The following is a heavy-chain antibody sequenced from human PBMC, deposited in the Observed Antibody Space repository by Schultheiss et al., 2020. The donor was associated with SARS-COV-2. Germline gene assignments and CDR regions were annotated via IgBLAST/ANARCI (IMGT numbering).Heavy chain of an antibody. CDR2: IYSGGST. Sequence: GGSLRLSCAASGFTVSSNYMSWVRQAPGKGLEWVSVIYSGGSTYYADSVKGRFTISRDNSKNTLYLQMNSLRAEDTAVYYCARVNRDGYNLHYYYMDVWGKGTTVTVSS. J-gene: IGHJ6*03. CDR1: GFTVSSNY. V-gene: IGHV3-66*01. D-gene: IGHD5-24*01. CDR3: ARVNRDGYNLHYYYMDV.